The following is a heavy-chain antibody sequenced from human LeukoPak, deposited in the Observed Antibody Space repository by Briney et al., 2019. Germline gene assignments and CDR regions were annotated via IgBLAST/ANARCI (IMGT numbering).Heavy chain of an antibody. CDR3: AKLGSMTTVVTRSSYFDY. J-gene: IGHJ4*02. V-gene: IGHV3-30-3*02. CDR2: ISYDGINK. CDR1: GFIFSSSA. D-gene: IGHD4-23*01. Sequence: GGSLRPSCAASGFIFSSSAMHWVRQAPGKGLEWVAVISYDGINKFYAHSVKGRFTISRDNSKNTLYLQMNSLRAEDTAVYYCAKLGSMTTVVTRSSYFDYWGQGTLVTVSS.